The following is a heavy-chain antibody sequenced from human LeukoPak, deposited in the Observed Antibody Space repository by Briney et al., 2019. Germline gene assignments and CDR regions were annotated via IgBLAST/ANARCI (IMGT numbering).Heavy chain of an antibody. Sequence: GGSLRLSCAASGFPFIDYSMNWVRQAPGKGLEWVSYIRDDGTLKTYGDSVKGRFTISRDNAKNSLYLQMNSLRAEDTAIYYCARRFRDWGQGTLVTVSS. D-gene: IGHD5-24*01. CDR3: ARRFRD. CDR1: GFPFIDYS. CDR2: IRDDGTLK. V-gene: IGHV3-48*04. J-gene: IGHJ4*02.